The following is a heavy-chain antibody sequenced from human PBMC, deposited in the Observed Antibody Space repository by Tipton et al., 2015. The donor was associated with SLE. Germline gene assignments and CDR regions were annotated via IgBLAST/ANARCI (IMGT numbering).Heavy chain of an antibody. D-gene: IGHD3-22*01. Sequence: LRLSCTVSGGSISSSSYYWGWIRQPPGKGLEWIGSIYYSGSTNYNPSLKSRVTISVDTSKNQFSLKLTSVTAANTAVYYCARAPRRYDSSGYYFLLGPPPDYFDYWGQGTLVTVSS. CDR2: IYYSGST. J-gene: IGHJ4*02. CDR3: ARAPRRYDSSGYYFLLGPPPDYFDY. CDR1: GGSISSSSYY. V-gene: IGHV4-39*07.